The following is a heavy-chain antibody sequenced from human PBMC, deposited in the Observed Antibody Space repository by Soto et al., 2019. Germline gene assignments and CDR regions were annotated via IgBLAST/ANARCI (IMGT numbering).Heavy chain of an antibody. Sequence: PGESLKISCKGPGYSFTSYWIGWVRQMPGKGLEWMGIIYPGDSDTRYSPSFQGQVTISADKSISTAYLQWSSLEASDTAMYYCARQVASPSQNWFDPWGQGTLVTVSS. CDR2: IYPGDSDT. CDR1: GYSFTSYW. D-gene: IGHD2-15*01. J-gene: IGHJ5*02. CDR3: ARQVASPSQNWFDP. V-gene: IGHV5-51*01.